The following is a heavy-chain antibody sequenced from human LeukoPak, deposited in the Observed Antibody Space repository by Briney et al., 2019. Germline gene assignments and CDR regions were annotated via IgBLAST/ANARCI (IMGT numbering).Heavy chain of an antibody. J-gene: IGHJ4*02. CDR3: ARGNILTGYCFDF. CDR2: INHSGST. D-gene: IGHD3-9*01. V-gene: IGHV4-34*01. CDR1: GGSFSGYY. Sequence: PSETLSLTCAVYGGSFSGYYWNWIRQPPGKGLEWIGEINHSGSTNYNPSLKSRVTISVDTSKNQFSLKLSSVTAADTAVYYCARGNILTGYCFDFWGQGALVTVSS.